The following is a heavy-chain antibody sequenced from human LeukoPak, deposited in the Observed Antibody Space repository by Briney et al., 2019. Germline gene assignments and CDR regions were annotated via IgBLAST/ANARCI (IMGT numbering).Heavy chain of an antibody. CDR2: ISWNSGSI. Sequence: PGRSLRLSCAASGFTFDDYAMHWVRHAPGKGLEWVSGISWNSGSIGYADSVKGRFTISRDNAKNSLYLQMNSLRAEDTALYYCAKDPEHDYGDFLFDYWGQRTLVTVSS. J-gene: IGHJ4*02. D-gene: IGHD4-17*01. CDR1: GFTFDDYA. V-gene: IGHV3-9*01. CDR3: AKDPEHDYGDFLFDY.